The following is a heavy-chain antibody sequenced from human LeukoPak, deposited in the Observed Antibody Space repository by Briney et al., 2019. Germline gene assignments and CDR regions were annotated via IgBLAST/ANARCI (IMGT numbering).Heavy chain of an antibody. V-gene: IGHV4-39*01. CDR3: ARGTSIDY. D-gene: IGHD2/OR15-2a*01. CDR1: GGSISSSSYY. CDR2: IYYSGST. J-gene: IGHJ4*02. Sequence: SETLSLTCTVSGGSISSSSYYWGWIRQPPGKGLEWIGSIYYSGSTYYNPSLKSRVTISVDTSKNQFSLKLSSVTAADTAVYYCARGTSIDYWGQGTLVTVSS.